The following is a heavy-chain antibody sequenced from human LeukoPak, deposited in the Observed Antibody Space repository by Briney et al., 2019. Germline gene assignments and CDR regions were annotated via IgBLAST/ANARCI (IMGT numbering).Heavy chain of an antibody. CDR3: ARLLSGSDPWDWFDP. D-gene: IGHD3-10*01. CDR1: GGSISSYY. J-gene: IGHJ5*02. V-gene: IGHV4-59*08. CDR2: IHHSGTT. Sequence: PSETLSLTCTVSGGSISSYYWSWIRQPPGKGLEYIGYIHHSGTTNYNPSLKSRVSISKDTSNNQFSLRLASVTAADTAVYYCARLLSGSDPWDWFDPWGQGTLVTVSS.